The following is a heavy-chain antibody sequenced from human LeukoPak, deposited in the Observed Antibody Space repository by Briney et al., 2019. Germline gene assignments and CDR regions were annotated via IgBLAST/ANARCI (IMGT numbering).Heavy chain of an antibody. CDR3: ARISAGRYGMDV. V-gene: IGHV4-31*03. D-gene: IGHD6-6*01. CDR1: GGSVTRGGYY. Sequence: SETLSLTCTVSGGSVTRGGYYWSWIRQHPEKGREWVGYVYYTGRTYYNPSLKSRVTISSDTSKNQFSLKVSSVTAADTAVYYCARISAGRYGMDVWGQGTTVTVSS. CDR2: VYYTGRT. J-gene: IGHJ6*02.